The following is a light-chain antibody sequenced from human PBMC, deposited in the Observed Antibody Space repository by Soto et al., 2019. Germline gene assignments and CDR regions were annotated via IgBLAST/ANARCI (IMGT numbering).Light chain of an antibody. CDR2: DAS. CDR1: QSISSW. J-gene: IGKJ2*01. Sequence: DIQMTQSPSTLSESVGDRVTITCRASQSISSWLDWYQQKPGKAPKLLIYDASSLESGVPSRFSGSGSGTEFTLTISSLQPDDFATYYCQQYNSYPYTFGQGTKLEIK. CDR3: QQYNSYPYT. V-gene: IGKV1-5*01.